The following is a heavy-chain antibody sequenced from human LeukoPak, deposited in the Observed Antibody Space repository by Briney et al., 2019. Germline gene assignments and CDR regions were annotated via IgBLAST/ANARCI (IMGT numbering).Heavy chain of an antibody. CDR2: ISGSGDST. D-gene: IGHD2-2*02. Sequence: GGFLRLSCAASGFTFSSYAMSWVRQAPGKGLEWVSTISGSGDSTYYADSVKGRFTISRDNSKNTLYLQMNSLRAEDTAVYYCAKHIVVVPAAIRGYSDYWGQGTLVPVSS. CDR3: AKHIVVVPAAIRGYSDY. V-gene: IGHV3-23*01. J-gene: IGHJ4*02. CDR1: GFTFSSYA.